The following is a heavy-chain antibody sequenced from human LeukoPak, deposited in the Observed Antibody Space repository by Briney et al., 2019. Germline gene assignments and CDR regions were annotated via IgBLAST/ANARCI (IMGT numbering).Heavy chain of an antibody. D-gene: IGHD1-26*01. CDR3: AKARASTDDYYYYGMDV. CDR2: IWSDGNNK. Sequence: GGSLRLSCAASGFTFSSYAMHWVRQAPGKGLEWVAIIWSDGNNKYYADSVEGRFTISRDTSKNTLFLQMNSLRAEDTAVYYCAKARASTDDYYYYGMDVWGQGTTVTVSS. J-gene: IGHJ6*02. V-gene: IGHV3-30*02. CDR1: GFTFSSYA.